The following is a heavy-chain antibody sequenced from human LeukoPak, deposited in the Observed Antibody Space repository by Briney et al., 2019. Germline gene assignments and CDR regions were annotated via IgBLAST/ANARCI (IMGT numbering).Heavy chain of an antibody. Sequence: PSETLSLTCTVSGGSISSGSYYWSRIRQPPGKGLEWIGRIYTSGSTNYNPSLKSRVTISVDTSKNQFSLKLSSVTAADTAVYYCARAYYSSGYYISYYFDYWGQGTLVTVSS. V-gene: IGHV4-61*02. CDR1: GGSISSGSYY. J-gene: IGHJ4*02. CDR3: ARAYYSSGYYISYYFDY. D-gene: IGHD3-22*01. CDR2: IYTSGST.